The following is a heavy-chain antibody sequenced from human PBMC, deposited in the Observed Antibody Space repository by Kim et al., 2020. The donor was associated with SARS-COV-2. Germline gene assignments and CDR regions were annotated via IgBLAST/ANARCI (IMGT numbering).Heavy chain of an antibody. Sequence: SETLSLTCSVSGDSINSFYWSWIRQPPGKGLEWIGYIYSSGRTQSNPSLTSRVNMSVDMSKNQFSLTLSPVTFADSAMYYCARHRVASGSHYHDYWGQG. CDR2: IYSSGRT. D-gene: IGHD3-10*01. CDR1: GDSINSFY. J-gene: IGHJ4*02. V-gene: IGHV4-59*08. CDR3: ARHRVASGSHYHDY.